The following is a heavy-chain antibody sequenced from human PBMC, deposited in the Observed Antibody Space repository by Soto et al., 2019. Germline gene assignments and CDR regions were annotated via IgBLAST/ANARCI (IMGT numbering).Heavy chain of an antibody. CDR1: GFSLSTSGVG. V-gene: IGHV2-5*02. J-gene: IGHJ4*02. CDR2: IYWDDDK. D-gene: IGHD3-10*01. CDR3: AHHPYYGLGSYSFDY. Sequence: QITLKXSGPTLVKPTXXXXLTCTFSGFSLSTSGVGVGWIRQPPGQALEWLAVIYWDDDKRYSPSLKSRLTITKDTSKNQVVLTMTNMDPVDTATYYCAHHPYYGLGSYSFDYWGQGTLVTVFS.